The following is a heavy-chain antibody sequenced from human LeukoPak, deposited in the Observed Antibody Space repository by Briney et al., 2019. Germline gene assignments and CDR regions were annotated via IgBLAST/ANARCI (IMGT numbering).Heavy chain of an antibody. CDR2: ISGSGGST. Sequence: GGSLRLSCAASGFTFSSYAMSWVRQAPGKGLEWVSAISGSGGSTYYADSVKGRFTISRDNSKNTLYLQMNSLRAEDTAVYYCAKCGPGSGIAVAGAFDYWGQGTLVTVSS. CDR1: GFTFSSYA. J-gene: IGHJ4*02. V-gene: IGHV3-23*01. CDR3: AKCGPGSGIAVAGAFDY. D-gene: IGHD6-19*01.